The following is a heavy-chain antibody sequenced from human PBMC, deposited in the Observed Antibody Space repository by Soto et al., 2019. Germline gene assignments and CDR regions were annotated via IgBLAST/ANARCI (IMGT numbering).Heavy chain of an antibody. CDR2: INPNSGGT. V-gene: IGHV1-2*02. J-gene: IGHJ6*02. D-gene: IGHD3-10*01. CDR3: ARAWFGEFRFYGMDV. CDR1: GYTFTGYY. Sequence: SVKVSCKASGYTFTGYYMHWVRQAPGQGLEWMGWINPNSGGTNYAQKFQGRVTMTRDTSISTAYMELSRLRSDDTAVYYCARAWFGEFRFYGMDVWGQGTTVTVSS.